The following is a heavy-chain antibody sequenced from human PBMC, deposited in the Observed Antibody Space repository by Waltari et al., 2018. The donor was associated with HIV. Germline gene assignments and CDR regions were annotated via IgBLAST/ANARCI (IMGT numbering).Heavy chain of an antibody. V-gene: IGHV4-31*03. J-gene: IGHJ4*02. CDR3: AREGAYCGGDCYFFDY. D-gene: IGHD2-21*02. CDR1: GGSISSGGYY. Sequence: QVQLQESGPGLVKPSQTLSLTCTVSGGSISSGGYYWSWIRQHPGKGLEWIGYIYYSGSTYYNPSLKSRFTISVDTSKNQFSLKLSSVTAADTAVYYCAREGAYCGGDCYFFDYWGQGTLVTVSS. CDR2: IYYSGST.